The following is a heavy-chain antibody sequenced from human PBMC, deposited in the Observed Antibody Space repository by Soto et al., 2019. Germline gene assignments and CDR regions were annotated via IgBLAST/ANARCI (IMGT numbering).Heavy chain of an antibody. CDR3: AREPYDYGDYNYYYGMDV. CDR1: GGTFSSYA. D-gene: IGHD4-17*01. Sequence: VASVKVSCKASGGTFSSYAISWVRQAPGQGLEWMGGIIPIFGTANYAQKFQGRVTITADKSTSTAYMELSSLRSEDTAVYYCAREPYDYGDYNYYYGMDVWGQGATVTVSS. V-gene: IGHV1-69*06. J-gene: IGHJ6*02. CDR2: IIPIFGTA.